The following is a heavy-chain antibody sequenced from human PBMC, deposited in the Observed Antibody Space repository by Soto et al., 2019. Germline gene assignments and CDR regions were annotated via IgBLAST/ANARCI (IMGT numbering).Heavy chain of an antibody. Sequence: QVQLQESGPGLVKPSETLSLTCTVSGGSISSYYWSWIRQSPGKGLEWIGYIYYRGSTNYNPSLKSRVSISVDTSNHQFSLNLSSVTAADTAVYYCARHARVGGVYYYFGMDVWGQGTTVTVSS. V-gene: IGHV4-59*08. D-gene: IGHD3-16*01. CDR1: GGSISSYY. J-gene: IGHJ6*02. CDR3: ARHARVGGVYYYFGMDV. CDR2: IYYRGST.